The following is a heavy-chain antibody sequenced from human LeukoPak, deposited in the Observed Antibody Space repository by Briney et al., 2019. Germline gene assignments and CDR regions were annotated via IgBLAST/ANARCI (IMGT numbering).Heavy chain of an antibody. V-gene: IGHV3-7*01. CDR2: INPDGSQK. J-gene: IGHJ4*02. Sequence: GESLRLSCAASGFTFSLYWMTWVRQSPGKGLEWVADINPDGSQKYSVDSVKGRFTISRDNAKNSLFLQMNSLRAEDTAVYYCAKDGSNWNIDYWGQGTLVTVSS. CDR1: GFTFSLYW. CDR3: AKDGSNWNIDY. D-gene: IGHD1-1*01.